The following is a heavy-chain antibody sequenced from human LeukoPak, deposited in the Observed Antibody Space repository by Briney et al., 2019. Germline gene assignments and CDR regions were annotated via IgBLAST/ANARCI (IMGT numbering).Heavy chain of an antibody. J-gene: IGHJ4*02. D-gene: IGHD3-22*01. Sequence: SVKVSCKASGGTFSSYAISWVRQAPGQGLEWMGRIIPILGIAKYAQKFQGRVTKTADKSTSTDYMELTSLRSEDTAVYYCAIDQVTMTDDVDYWGQGTLVTVSS. V-gene: IGHV1-69*04. CDR2: IIPILGIA. CDR1: GGTFSSYA. CDR3: AIDQVTMTDDVDY.